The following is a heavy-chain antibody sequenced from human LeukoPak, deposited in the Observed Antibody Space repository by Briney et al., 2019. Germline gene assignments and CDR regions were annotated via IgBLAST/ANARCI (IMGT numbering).Heavy chain of an antibody. CDR2: IDNYNGDT. J-gene: IGHJ4*02. D-gene: IGHD2-15*01. V-gene: IGHV1-18*01. CDR1: GYTFTNYA. Sequence: ASVTVSCTASGYTFTNYAISWVRQAPGQGLEWMGWIDNYNGDTGYVQKFQGRVTMTTDTATSTAYMELRSLRSDDTAVYFCARDQRPGSPGFGDYWGQGTLVTVSS. CDR3: ARDQRPGSPGFGDY.